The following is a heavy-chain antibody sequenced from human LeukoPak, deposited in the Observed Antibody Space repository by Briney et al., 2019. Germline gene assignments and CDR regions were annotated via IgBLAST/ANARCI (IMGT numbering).Heavy chain of an antibody. V-gene: IGHV3-21*01. CDR3: AKDSPVAAAPFDY. CDR2: IGSSSSYI. J-gene: IGHJ4*02. CDR1: GFTFSSYS. Sequence: GGSLRLSCAASGFTFSSYSMNWVRQAPGKGLEWVSSIGSSSSYIYYADSVKGRFTISRDNAKNSLYLQMNSLRAEDTAVYYCAKDSPVAAAPFDYWGQGTLVTVSS. D-gene: IGHD2-15*01.